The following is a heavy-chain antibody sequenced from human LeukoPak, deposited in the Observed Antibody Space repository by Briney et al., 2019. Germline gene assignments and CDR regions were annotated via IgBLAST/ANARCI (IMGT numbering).Heavy chain of an antibody. CDR1: GYTFTSYG. J-gene: IGHJ4*02. CDR2: INPNSGGT. D-gene: IGHD2-21*02. CDR3: ARGSVTAAFGY. V-gene: IGHV1-2*02. Sequence: ASVTVSCKASGYTFTSYGISWVRQAPGQGLEWMGWINPNSGGTNYAQKFQGRVTMTRDTSISTAYMELSRLRSDDTAVYYCARGSVTAAFGYWGQGTRVTVSS.